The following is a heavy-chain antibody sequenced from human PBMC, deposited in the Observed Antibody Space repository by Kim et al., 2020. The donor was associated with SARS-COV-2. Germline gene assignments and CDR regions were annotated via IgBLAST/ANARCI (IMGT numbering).Heavy chain of an antibody. CDR1: GFTFTAYG. Sequence: GGSLRLSCAASGFTFTAYGMHWVRQAPGKGLEWVAVIWHDGSNEYYADSVKGRFTISRDNSKNTLYLQMNSLRAEDTAVYFCARVGGSSTWYFLDYWGKG. V-gene: IGHV3-33*01. CDR3: ARVGGSSTWYFLDY. D-gene: IGHD6-13*01. CDR2: IWHDGSNE. J-gene: IGHJ4*02.